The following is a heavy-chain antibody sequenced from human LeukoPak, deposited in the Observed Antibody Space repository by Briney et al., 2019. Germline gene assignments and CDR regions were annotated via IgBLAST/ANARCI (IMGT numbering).Heavy chain of an antibody. Sequence: SLRLSCAASGFTFDDYAMHWVRQAPGKGLEWVSGISWNSGSIGYADSVKGRFTISRDNAKNSLYLQMNSLRAEDTALYYCAKDRDGGWYSFSYWGQGTLVTVSS. CDR3: AKDRDGGWYSFSY. D-gene: IGHD6-19*01. CDR2: ISWNSGSI. J-gene: IGHJ4*02. V-gene: IGHV3-9*01. CDR1: GFTFDDYA.